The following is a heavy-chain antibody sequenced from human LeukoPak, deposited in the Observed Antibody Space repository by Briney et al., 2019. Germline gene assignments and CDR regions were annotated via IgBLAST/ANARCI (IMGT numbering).Heavy chain of an antibody. CDR3: TQSNY. Sequence: QTGGSLRLSCAASGFTFSGSPILWVRQASGKGLEWVGRIRSKADNYATAYAASVQGRCTISRDDSKSTAYLQLNSLKTEDTAVYYCTQSNYWGLGALVTVSS. V-gene: IGHV3-73*01. CDR1: GFTFSGSP. J-gene: IGHJ4*02. CDR2: IRSKADNYAT.